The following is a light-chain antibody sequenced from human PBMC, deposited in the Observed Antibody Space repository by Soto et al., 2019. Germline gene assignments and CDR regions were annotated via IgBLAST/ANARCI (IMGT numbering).Light chain of an antibody. CDR1: SSDVGGYNY. CDR2: DVS. CDR3: SSYTSSSTPL. V-gene: IGLV2-14*01. J-gene: IGLJ2*01. Sequence: QSAPTQPASVSGSPGQSITISCTGTSSDVGGYNYVSWYQQHPGKAPKLMIYDVSNRPSGVYNRFSGSKSGNTASLTISGLQAEDEADYYCSSYTSSSTPLFGGGTQLTVL.